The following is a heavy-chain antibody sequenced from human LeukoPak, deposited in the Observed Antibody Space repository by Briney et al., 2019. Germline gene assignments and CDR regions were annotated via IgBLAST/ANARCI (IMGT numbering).Heavy chain of an antibody. CDR1: GFTFSSYS. V-gene: IGHV3-48*01. CDR2: ISSSSSTI. J-gene: IGHJ5*01. D-gene: IGHD3-10*01. Sequence: GGSLRLSCAASGFTFSSYSMNWVRQAPGKGLGWISYISSSSSTIYYTDSVKGRFTISRDNAKNSLYLQMNSLRAEDTAVCYCAKNPSLGTYYRFDSWGQGTLVTVSS. CDR3: AKNPSLGTYYRFDS.